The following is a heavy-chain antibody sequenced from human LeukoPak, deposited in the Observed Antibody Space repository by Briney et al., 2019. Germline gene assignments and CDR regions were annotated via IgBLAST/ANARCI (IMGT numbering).Heavy chain of an antibody. Sequence: GASVKVSCKASGYTFTGYYMHWVRQAPGQGLEWMGWINPNSGGTNYAQKFQGRVTMTRDTSISTAYMELSRLRSDDTAVYYCARGDYDYVWGSYRYKFDYWGQGTLVTVSS. V-gene: IGHV1-2*02. J-gene: IGHJ4*02. CDR1: GYTFTGYY. CDR2: INPNSGGT. CDR3: ARGDYDYVWGSYRYKFDY. D-gene: IGHD3-16*02.